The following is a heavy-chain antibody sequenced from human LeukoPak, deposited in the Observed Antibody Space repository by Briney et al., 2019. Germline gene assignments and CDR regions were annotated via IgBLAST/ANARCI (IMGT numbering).Heavy chain of an antibody. CDR3: AKEGQTVAGNGYFDY. CDR2: ISGGGDST. J-gene: IGHJ4*02. V-gene: IGHV3-23*01. CDR1: GFTFSSYG. D-gene: IGHD6-19*01. Sequence: GGTLRLSCSASGFTFSSYGMSWVRQAAGKGLDWVSAISGGGDSTFYTDSVKGRCTISRDNSQNTLFLQMSSLRVEDTAVYYCAKEGQTVAGNGYFDYWGQGSLVTVSS.